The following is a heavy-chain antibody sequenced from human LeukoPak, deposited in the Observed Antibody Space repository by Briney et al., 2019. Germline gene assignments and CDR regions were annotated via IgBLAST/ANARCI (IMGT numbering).Heavy chain of an antibody. V-gene: IGHV1-69*04. CDR2: IIPILGIA. D-gene: IGHD2-2*02. CDR3: AREDCSSTSCYTLDYYYYGMDV. Sequence: SVKVSCKASGGTFSSYAISWVRQAPGQGLEWMGRIIPILGIANYAQKFQGRVTITADKSTSTAYMELSSLRSEDTAVYYCAREDCSSTSCYTLDYYYYGMDVWGRGTTVTVSS. CDR1: GGTFSSYA. J-gene: IGHJ6*02.